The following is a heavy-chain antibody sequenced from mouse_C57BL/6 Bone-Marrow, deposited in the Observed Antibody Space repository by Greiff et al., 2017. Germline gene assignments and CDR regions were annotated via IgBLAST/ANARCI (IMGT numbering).Heavy chain of an antibody. Sequence: VQLQQSGAELARPGASVKLSCKASGYTFTSYGISWVKQRTGQGLEWIGEIYPRSGNTYYNEKLKGKATLTADKSSSTAYMELRSLTSADSAVYFCANDYAYYFDYWGQGTTLTVSS. CDR1: GYTFTSYG. D-gene: IGHD2-4*01. V-gene: IGHV1-81*01. CDR2: IYPRSGNT. J-gene: IGHJ2*01. CDR3: ANDYAYYFDY.